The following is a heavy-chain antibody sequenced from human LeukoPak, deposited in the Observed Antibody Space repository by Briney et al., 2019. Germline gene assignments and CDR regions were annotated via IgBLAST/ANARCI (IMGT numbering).Heavy chain of an antibody. CDR2: IYYTGNT. J-gene: IGHJ6*02. D-gene: IGHD2-2*01. Sequence: PSETLSLTCTVSGGSISRSSYYWGWIRQSPGTGLEWIGNIYYTGNTYYNPSLKSRLTISVDTSKNQFSLKLTSVTAADTAVYYCASHEARPVNYSYGMNVWGQGTTVTVSS. CDR1: GGSISRSSYY. CDR3: ASHEARPVNYSYGMNV. V-gene: IGHV4-39*01.